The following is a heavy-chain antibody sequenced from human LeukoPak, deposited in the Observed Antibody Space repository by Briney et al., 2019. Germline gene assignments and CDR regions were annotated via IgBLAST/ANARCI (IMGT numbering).Heavy chain of an antibody. V-gene: IGHV1-8*01. CDR1: GYTFTSYD. CDR2: MNPNSGNT. D-gene: IGHD3-10*01. Sequence: ASVKVSCKASGYTFTSYDINWVRQATGQGLEWMGWMNPNSGNTGYAQKFQGRVTMTRNTSISTAYMELSSLRSEDTAVYYCARSSHGSGSYDTNLDYYYYGMDVWGQGTTVTVSS. J-gene: IGHJ6*02. CDR3: ARSSHGSGSYDTNLDYYYYGMDV.